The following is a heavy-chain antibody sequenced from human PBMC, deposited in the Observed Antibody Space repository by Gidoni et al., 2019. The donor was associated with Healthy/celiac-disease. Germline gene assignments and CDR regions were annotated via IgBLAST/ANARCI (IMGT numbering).Heavy chain of an antibody. CDR1: GFTFSSYG. CDR2: IWYDGSNK. Sequence: QVQLVESGGGVVQPGRSLRLSWAASGFTFSSYGMHWVRQAPGKGLEWVAVIWYDGSNKYYADSVKGRFTISRDNSKNTLYLQMNSLRAEDTAVYYCARDGPNFDSDAFDIWGQGTMVTVSS. J-gene: IGHJ3*02. CDR3: ARDGPNFDSDAFDI. V-gene: IGHV3-33*01. D-gene: IGHD3-9*01.